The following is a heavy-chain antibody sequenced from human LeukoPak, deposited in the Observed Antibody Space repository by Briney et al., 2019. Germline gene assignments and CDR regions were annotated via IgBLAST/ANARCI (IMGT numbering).Heavy chain of an antibody. CDR3: ARDHYYYDSSGYYSFGAFDI. D-gene: IGHD3-22*01. Sequence: ASVKVSCKASGYTFTGYYMHWVRQAPGQGLEWMGWINPNSGGTNYAQKFQGRVTMTRDTSISTAYMELSRLRSDDTAVYYCARDHYYYDSSGYYSFGAFDIWGQGTMVTVSS. J-gene: IGHJ3*02. CDR1: GYTFTGYY. CDR2: INPNSGGT. V-gene: IGHV1-2*02.